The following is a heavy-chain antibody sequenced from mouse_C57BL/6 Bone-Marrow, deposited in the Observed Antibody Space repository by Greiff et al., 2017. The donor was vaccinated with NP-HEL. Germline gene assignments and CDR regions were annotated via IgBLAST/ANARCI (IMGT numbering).Heavy chain of an antibody. J-gene: IGHJ4*01. D-gene: IGHD2-2*01. CDR3: AGSTMVTTRYAMDY. CDR2: IWSGGST. V-gene: IGHV2-2*01. Sequence: VHLVESGPGLVQPSQSLSITCTVSGFSLTSYGVHWVRQSPGKGLEWLGVIWSGGSTDYNAAFISRLSISKDNSKSQVFFKMNSLQADDTAIYYCAGSTMVTTRYAMDYWGQGTSVTVSS. CDR1: GFSLTSYG.